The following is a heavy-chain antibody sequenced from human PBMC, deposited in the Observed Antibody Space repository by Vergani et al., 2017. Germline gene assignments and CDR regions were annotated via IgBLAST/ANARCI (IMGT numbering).Heavy chain of an antibody. CDR1: GGSISSGSYY. D-gene: IGHD2-21*02. Sequence: QVQLQESGPGLVKPSQTLSLTCTVSGGSISSGSYYWSWIRQPAGKGLEWIGRIYTSGSTNYNPSLKSRVTISVDTSKNQFSLKLSSVTAADTAVYYCARAYCGGDCYAPYYYYGMDVWGQXP. V-gene: IGHV4-61*02. CDR2: IYTSGST. J-gene: IGHJ6*02. CDR3: ARAYCGGDCYAPYYYYGMDV.